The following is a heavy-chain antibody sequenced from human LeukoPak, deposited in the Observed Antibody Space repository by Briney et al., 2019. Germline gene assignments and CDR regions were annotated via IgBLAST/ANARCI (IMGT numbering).Heavy chain of an antibody. Sequence: GGSLRLSCAASGFTFDDYAMHSVRQAPGKGLEWVSGISWNSGSIGYADSVKGRFTISIDNAKNSLYLQMNSLRAEDTALYYCAKHAPAGYFDYWGQGILVTVSS. J-gene: IGHJ4*02. CDR2: ISWNSGSI. CDR3: AKHAPAGYFDY. CDR1: GFTFDDYA. V-gene: IGHV3-9*01.